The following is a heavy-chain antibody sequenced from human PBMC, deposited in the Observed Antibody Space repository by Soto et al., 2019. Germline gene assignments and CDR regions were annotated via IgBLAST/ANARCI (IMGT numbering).Heavy chain of an antibody. D-gene: IGHD5-12*01. CDR2: IAVHSGST. CDR3: ASERQGRYEY. V-gene: IGHV1-18*01. J-gene: IGHJ4*01. Sequence: SGKVCCEGSPYTFSHFRITWVRQAPGQGLQWMGWIAVHSGSTKFVQDLQGRVSMTTETSTRTAYMELRNLRSEDTDVYYCASERQGRYEYWGHGTLVTVSS. CDR1: PYTFSHFR.